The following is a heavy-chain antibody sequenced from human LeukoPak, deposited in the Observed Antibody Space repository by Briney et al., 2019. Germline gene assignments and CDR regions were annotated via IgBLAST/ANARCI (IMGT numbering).Heavy chain of an antibody. Sequence: GASVKVSCKASGYTFTGYYMHWVRQAPGQGLEWMGWINPNSGGTNYAQKFQGRVTMTRDTSISTAYMELSRLRSDDTAVYYCARIVGATRESAFDIWGQGTMVTVSS. D-gene: IGHD1-26*01. V-gene: IGHV1-2*02. CDR3: ARIVGATRESAFDI. CDR1: GYTFTGYY. CDR2: INPNSGGT. J-gene: IGHJ3*02.